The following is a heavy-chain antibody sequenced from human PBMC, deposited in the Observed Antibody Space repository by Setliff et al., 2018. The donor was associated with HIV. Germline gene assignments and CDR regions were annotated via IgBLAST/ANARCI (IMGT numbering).Heavy chain of an antibody. Sequence: PSETLSLTCTVSGDSISSGSYYWSWIRQPAGKGLEWIGHVYTSGSTDYNPSINSRLTISIDTSRNQFSLRLNSVTAADTAVYFCARVGLAYSGDMDVWGKGTTVTV. J-gene: IGHJ6*03. V-gene: IGHV4-61*09. CDR3: ARVGLAYSGDMDV. CDR2: VYTSGST. D-gene: IGHD2-21*01. CDR1: GDSISSGSYY.